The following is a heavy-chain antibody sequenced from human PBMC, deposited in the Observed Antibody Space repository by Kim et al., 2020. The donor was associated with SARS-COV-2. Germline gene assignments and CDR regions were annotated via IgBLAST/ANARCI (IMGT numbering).Heavy chain of an antibody. Sequence: SETLSLTCTVSGGSISSGGYYWSWIRQHPGKGLEWIGYIYYSGSTYYNPSLKSRVTISVDTSKNQFSLKLSSVTAADTAVYYCARDPVRHWYFDLWGRGTLVTVSS. CDR2: IYYSGST. CDR1: GGSISSGGYY. CDR3: ARDPVRHWYFDL. J-gene: IGHJ2*01. V-gene: IGHV4-31*03. D-gene: IGHD6-6*01.